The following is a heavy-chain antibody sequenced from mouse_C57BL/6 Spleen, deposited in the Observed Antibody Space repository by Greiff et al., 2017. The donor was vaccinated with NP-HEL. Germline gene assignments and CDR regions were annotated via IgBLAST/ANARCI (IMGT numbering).Heavy chain of an antibody. CDR1: GYSFTDYN. J-gene: IGHJ4*01. V-gene: IGHV1-39*01. Sequence: EVQGVESGPELVKPGASVKISCKASGYSFTDYNMNWVKQSNGKSLEWIGVINPNYGTTSYNQKFKGKATLTVDQSSSTAYMQLNSLTSEDSAVYYCAIYYYGSSPDYYAMDYWGQGTSVTVSS. D-gene: IGHD1-1*01. CDR3: AIYYYGSSPDYYAMDY. CDR2: INPNYGTT.